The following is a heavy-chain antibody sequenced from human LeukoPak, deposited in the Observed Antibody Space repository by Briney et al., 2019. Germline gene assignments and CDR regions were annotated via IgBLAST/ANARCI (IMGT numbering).Heavy chain of an antibody. CDR1: GFTFSSYS. D-gene: IGHD3-22*01. V-gene: IGHV3-48*01. Sequence: GRSLRLSCAASGFTFSSYSMNWVRQAPGKGLEWVSYISSSSSTIYYADSVKGRFTISRDNAKNSLYLQMNSLRAEDTAVYYCAREQTDDSSGYYPDYYFDYWGQGTLVTVSS. J-gene: IGHJ4*02. CDR2: ISSSSSTI. CDR3: AREQTDDSSGYYPDYYFDY.